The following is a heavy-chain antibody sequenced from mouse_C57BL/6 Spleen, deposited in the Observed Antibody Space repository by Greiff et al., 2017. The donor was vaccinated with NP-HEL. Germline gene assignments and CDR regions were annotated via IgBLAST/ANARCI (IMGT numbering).Heavy chain of an antibody. J-gene: IGHJ1*03. CDR2: ISSGSSTI. CDR3: ATGDYYGSSYGYFDV. Sequence: DVHLVESGGGLVKPGGSLKLSCAASGFTFSDYGMHWVRQAPEKGLEWVAYISSGSSTIYYADTVKGRFTISRDNAKNTLFLQMTSLRSEDTAMYYCATGDYYGSSYGYFDVWGTGTTVTVSS. CDR1: GFTFSDYG. D-gene: IGHD1-1*01. V-gene: IGHV5-17*01.